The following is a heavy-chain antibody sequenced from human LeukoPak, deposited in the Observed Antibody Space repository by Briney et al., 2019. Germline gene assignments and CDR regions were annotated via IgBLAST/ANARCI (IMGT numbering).Heavy chain of an antibody. V-gene: IGHV3-30*04. Sequence: GGSLRLSCAASGFSFSDYSMHWVRQAPGKGLEWVTVISYDGIDKYYADSMKGRFTISRDNSKNTLSLQMNSLRAEDTAAYYCAKGGYCSATRCYVGKGMDDWGQGTLVTVSS. CDR3: AKGGYCSATRCYVGKGMDD. CDR2: ISYDGIDK. CDR1: GFSFSDYS. D-gene: IGHD2-2*01. J-gene: IGHJ4*02.